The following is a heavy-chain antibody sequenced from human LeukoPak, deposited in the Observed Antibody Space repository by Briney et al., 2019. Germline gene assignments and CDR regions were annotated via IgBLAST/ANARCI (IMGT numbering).Heavy chain of an antibody. Sequence: ASVKVSCKASGYTFTGYYMHWVRQAPGQGLEWMGWIDPNSGGTNYAQKFQGRVTMTRDTSISTAYMELSRLRSDDTAVYNCARDKDEYQLLVFGMDVWGQGTTVTVSS. V-gene: IGHV1-2*02. J-gene: IGHJ6*02. D-gene: IGHD2-2*01. CDR2: IDPNSGGT. CDR1: GYTFTGYY. CDR3: ARDKDEYQLLVFGMDV.